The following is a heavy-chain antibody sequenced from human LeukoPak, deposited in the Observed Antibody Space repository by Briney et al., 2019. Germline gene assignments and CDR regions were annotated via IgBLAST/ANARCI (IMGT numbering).Heavy chain of an antibody. CDR1: GITVSSNY. Sequence: GGSLRLSCEASGITVSSNYMTWVRQAPGKGLEWVSIIYSGGNTYYADSVKGRFTISRDNSKNTLYLQMNSLRAEDAALYYCARAVAGSGGAFDIWGQGTMVTVSS. CDR3: ARAVAGSGGAFDI. J-gene: IGHJ3*02. D-gene: IGHD6-19*01. CDR2: IYSGGNT. V-gene: IGHV3-66*01.